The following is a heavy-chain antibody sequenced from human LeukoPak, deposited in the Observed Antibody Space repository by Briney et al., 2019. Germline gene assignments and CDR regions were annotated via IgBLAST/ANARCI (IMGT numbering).Heavy chain of an antibody. D-gene: IGHD3-10*01. CDR2: INPSGGST. CDR3: ASSAGMVRGKYYFDY. Sequence: ASVKVSCKASGYTFTSYYIHWVRQAPGQGLEWMGIINPSGGSTSYAQKFQGRVTMTRDTSTSTVYMELSSLRSEDTAVYYCASSAGMVRGKYYFDYWGQGTLVTVSS. V-gene: IGHV1-46*01. J-gene: IGHJ4*02. CDR1: GYTFTSYY.